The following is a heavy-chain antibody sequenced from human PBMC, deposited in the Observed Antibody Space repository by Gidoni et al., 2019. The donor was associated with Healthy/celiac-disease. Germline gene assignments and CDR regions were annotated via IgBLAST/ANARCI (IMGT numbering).Heavy chain of an antibody. CDR3: AHSKDDILTGYSPFGY. CDR2: SYWNDDK. D-gene: IGHD3-9*01. CDR1: GLPLSTRGVG. V-gene: IGHV2-5*01. Sequence: QITLKEPGPTPVKPTQTFPLTCTLSGLPLSTRGVGVGWIRQPPGKALEWLALSYWNDDKRYSPSLKGRLTITKDTSKNQVVLTMTNMDPVDTATDYCAHSKDDILTGYSPFGYWGQGTLVTVSS. J-gene: IGHJ4*02.